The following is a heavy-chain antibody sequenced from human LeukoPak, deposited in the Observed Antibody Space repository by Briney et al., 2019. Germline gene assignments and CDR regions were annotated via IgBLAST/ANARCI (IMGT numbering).Heavy chain of an antibody. J-gene: IGHJ4*02. CDR2: IYYSGST. CDR3: ARVDWNFHFDY. V-gene: IGHV4-59*01. D-gene: IGHD1-7*01. CDR1: GGSISSYY. Sequence: SETLSLTCTVSGGSISSYYWSWTRQPPGKGLEWIGYIYYSGSTNYNPSLKSRVTISVDTSKNQFSLKLSSVTAADTAVYYCARVDWNFHFDYWGQGTLVTVSS.